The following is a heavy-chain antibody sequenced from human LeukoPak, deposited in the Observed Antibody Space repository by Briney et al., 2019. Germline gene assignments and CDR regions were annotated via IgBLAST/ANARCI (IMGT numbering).Heavy chain of an antibody. J-gene: IGHJ5*02. Sequence: GESLQISCKGSGYSFTNYWTSWVRQMPGKGLEWMGRIDPSDSYTNYSPSFQGHVTISADKSISTAFLQWSSLKASDTAMYYCARHGGDYYASGSYYPPNWFDPWGQGTLVTVSS. V-gene: IGHV5-10-1*01. D-gene: IGHD3-10*01. CDR1: GYSFTNYW. CDR3: ARHGGDYYASGSYYPPNWFDP. CDR2: IDPSDSYT.